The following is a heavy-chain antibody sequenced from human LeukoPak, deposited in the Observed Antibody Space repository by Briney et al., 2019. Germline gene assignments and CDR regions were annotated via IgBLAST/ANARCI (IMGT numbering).Heavy chain of an antibody. V-gene: IGHV2-5*02. J-gene: IGHJ4*02. Sequence: SGPTLVNPTQTLTLTCTFSGFSLSTSGVGVCWIRQPPGKALEWLALIYWDDDKRYSPSLKSRLTITKDTSKNQVVLTMTNMDPVDTATYYCAHSLTYCDFWSGYYRPYYFDYWGQGTLVTVSS. D-gene: IGHD3-3*01. CDR1: GFSLSTSGVG. CDR3: AHSLTYCDFWSGYYRPYYFDY. CDR2: IYWDDDK.